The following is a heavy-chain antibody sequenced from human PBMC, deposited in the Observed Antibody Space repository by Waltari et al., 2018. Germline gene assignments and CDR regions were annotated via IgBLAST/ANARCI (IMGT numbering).Heavy chain of an antibody. V-gene: IGHV4-30-4*08. CDR1: GGSISSGDYY. Sequence: QVQLQESGPGLVKPSQTLSLTCTVSGGSISSGDYYWSWIRQPPGKGLEWIGYIYYSGSTYYNPSLKSRVTISVDTSKNQFSLKLSSVTAADTAVYYCARGNYDFWSGYHYGMDVWGQGTTVTVSS. J-gene: IGHJ6*02. CDR3: ARGNYDFWSGYHYGMDV. D-gene: IGHD3-3*01. CDR2: IYYSGST.